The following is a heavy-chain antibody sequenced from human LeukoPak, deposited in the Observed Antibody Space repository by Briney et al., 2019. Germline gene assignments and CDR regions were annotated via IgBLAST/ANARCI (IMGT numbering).Heavy chain of an antibody. J-gene: IGHJ4*02. CDR3: AEDPGHPHDLPSY. D-gene: IGHD2-21*02. CDR2: IVGGSGRT. V-gene: IGHV1-58*01. Sequence: SVKVSCKASGFTFSTSTVEWVRQARGQPLEWIGWIVGGSGRTVYAQKFQESITITRDTSTSTAYMELSSLRSEDTAVYYCAEDPGHPHDLPSYWGQGTLVTVSS. CDR1: GFTFSTST.